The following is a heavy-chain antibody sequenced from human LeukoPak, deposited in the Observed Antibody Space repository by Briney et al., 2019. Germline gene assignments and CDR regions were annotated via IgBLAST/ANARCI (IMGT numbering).Heavy chain of an antibody. J-gene: IGHJ4*02. Sequence: GGSLRLSCAASGFTFSTYAMSWVRQAPGKGLEWVSGISAGGGSSYYADSVKGRFTISSGDSENTLYLQMSSLRAEDAAVYYCVRGITMPDYWGQGTLVTVSS. D-gene: IGHD1-1*01. CDR1: GFTFSTYA. V-gene: IGHV3-23*01. CDR2: ISAGGGSS. CDR3: VRGITMPDY.